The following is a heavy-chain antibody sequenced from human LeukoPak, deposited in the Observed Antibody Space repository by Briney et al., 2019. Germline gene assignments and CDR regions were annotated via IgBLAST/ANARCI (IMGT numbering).Heavy chain of an antibody. D-gene: IGHD3-22*01. CDR3: VPHYFDSSGYYHGY. Sequence: GGSLRLSCAASGFTIIKYWMSWVRQAPGKGLEWVANINQGGSEKDYVDSVKGQFTISRDNAKNSLFLQMNSLRAEDTALYYCVPHYFDSSGYYHGYWGQGTLVTVSS. CDR1: GFTIIKYW. J-gene: IGHJ4*02. CDR2: INQGGSEK. V-gene: IGHV3-7*01.